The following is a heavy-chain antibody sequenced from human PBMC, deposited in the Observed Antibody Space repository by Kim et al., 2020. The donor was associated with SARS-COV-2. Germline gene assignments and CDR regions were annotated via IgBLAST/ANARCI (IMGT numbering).Heavy chain of an antibody. V-gene: IGHV1-18*04. D-gene: IGHD3-3*01. J-gene: IGHJ2*01. CDR2: IITYNGNT. CDR3: ARVYYDFWSGGYWYFDL. CDR1: GYTFTSYG. Sequence: ASVKVSCKASGYTFTSYGITWVRQAPGQGLEWMGWIITYNGNTNYAQKLQGRVTMTTDTSTSTAYMELRSLRSDDTAVYYCARVYYDFWSGGYWYFDLWGRGTLVTVSS.